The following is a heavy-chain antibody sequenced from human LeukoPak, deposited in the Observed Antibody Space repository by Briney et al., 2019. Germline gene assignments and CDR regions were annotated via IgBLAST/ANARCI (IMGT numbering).Heavy chain of an antibody. J-gene: IGHJ4*02. Sequence: QPGGSLRLSRATSGFSSTDYPMNSVRQAPRKGLEWISNIRTTAEGAKYAYYADSVKGRVTISSDDGKKTLPLHMISLRDDDTAVYYCATDLRYAFDYWGQGILVTVSS. V-gene: IGHV3-48*02. CDR2: IRTTAEGAKYA. CDR3: ATDLRYAFDY. D-gene: IGHD3-9*01. CDR1: GFSSTDYP.